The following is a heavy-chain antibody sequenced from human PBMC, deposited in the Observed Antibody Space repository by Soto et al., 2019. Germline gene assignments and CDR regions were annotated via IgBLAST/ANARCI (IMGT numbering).Heavy chain of an antibody. J-gene: IGHJ4*02. D-gene: IGHD3-22*01. Sequence: PSETLSLTCTVSACSISSSRYYWGWIRQPPGKALEWIGSIYYIWSTYYNPSLKSRVTICVDTSKNQFSLKLSSLRSEDTAVYYCARAAYYYDSSGYYEYYFDYWGQGTLVTVSS. CDR1: ACSISSSRYY. CDR2: IYYIWST. V-gene: IGHV4-39*07. CDR3: ARAAYYYDSSGYYEYYFDY.